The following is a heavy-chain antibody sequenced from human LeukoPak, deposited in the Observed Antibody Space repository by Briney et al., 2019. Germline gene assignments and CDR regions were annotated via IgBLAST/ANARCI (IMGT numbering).Heavy chain of an antibody. CDR3: VRGEYYYDSSGRGFDL. J-gene: IGHJ2*01. D-gene: IGHD3-22*01. Sequence: GGSLRLSCAASGFTFSSYAMHWVRQAPGKGLEWVAVISYDGSNKYYADSVKGRSTISRDNSKNTLYLQMNSLRAEDTAVYYCVRGEYYYDSSGRGFDLWGRGTLVTVSS. CDR1: GFTFSSYA. CDR2: ISYDGSNK. V-gene: IGHV3-30-3*01.